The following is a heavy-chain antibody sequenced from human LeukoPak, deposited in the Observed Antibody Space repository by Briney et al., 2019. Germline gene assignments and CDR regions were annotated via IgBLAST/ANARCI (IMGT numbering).Heavy chain of an antibody. D-gene: IGHD6-13*01. CDR2: INPSGGST. CDR3: ARDGEGYSSSWYVYCLFDY. Sequence: ASVKVSCKASGYSFTTYDVNWVRQAPGQGLEWMGIINPSGGSTSYAQKFQGRVTMTRDTSTSTVYMELSSLRSEDTAVYYCARDGEGYSSSWYVYCLFDYWGQGTLVTVSS. V-gene: IGHV1-46*01. CDR1: GYSFTTYD. J-gene: IGHJ4*02.